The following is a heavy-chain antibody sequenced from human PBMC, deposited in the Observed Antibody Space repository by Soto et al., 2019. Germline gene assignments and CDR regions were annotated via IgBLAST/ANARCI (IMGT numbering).Heavy chain of an antibody. CDR3: AKPILDCSSTSCYDS. J-gene: IGHJ4*02. V-gene: IGHV3-23*01. Sequence: EVQLLESGGGLVQPGGALRLSCAASGLTFSSYAMTWVRQAPGKGLEWVSVSSGSGGRTYYADSVKGRFTISRDNSKNTLYLQMNSLTVEDTAVYYCAKPILDCSSTSCYDSWGQGTLVTVSS. CDR1: GLTFSSYA. CDR2: SSGSGGRT. D-gene: IGHD2-2*01.